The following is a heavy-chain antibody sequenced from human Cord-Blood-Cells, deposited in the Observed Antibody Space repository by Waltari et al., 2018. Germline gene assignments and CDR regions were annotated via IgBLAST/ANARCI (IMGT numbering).Heavy chain of an antibody. D-gene: IGHD4-17*01. CDR2: IYNSGTT. V-gene: IGHV4-59*01. CDR1: ACSISSYY. J-gene: IGHJ4*02. Sequence: QVQLQESGPGLVKPSETLSLTCTVSACSISSYYWSGIRQPPGKGLEWIGYIYNSGTTNYNPSLKSRVTISLDTSKNQFSLKLSSVTAADTAVYYCARQGPSYGDYDYWGQGTLVTVSS. CDR3: ARQGPSYGDYDY.